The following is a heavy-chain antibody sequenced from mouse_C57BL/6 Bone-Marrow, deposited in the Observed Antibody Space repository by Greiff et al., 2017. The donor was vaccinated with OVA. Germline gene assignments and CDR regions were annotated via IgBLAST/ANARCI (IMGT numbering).Heavy chain of an antibody. J-gene: IGHJ4*01. CDR2: ISSGSSTI. V-gene: IGHV5-17*01. CDR3: ARCYGNYYAMDY. Sequence: EVKLVESGGGLVKPGGSLKLSCAASGFTFSDYGMHWVRQAPEKGLEWVAYISSGSSTIYYADTVKGRFTISRDNAKNTLFLQMTSLRSEDTAMYYCARCYGNYYAMDYWGQGTSVTVSS. CDR1: GFTFSDYG. D-gene: IGHD1-1*02.